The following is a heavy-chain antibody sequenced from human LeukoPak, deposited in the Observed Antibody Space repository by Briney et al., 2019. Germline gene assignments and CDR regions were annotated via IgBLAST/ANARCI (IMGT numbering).Heavy chain of an antibody. Sequence: ASVKVSCKASGYTLTSNYIHWLRQAPGQGLEWMGLINPSGGSTTYAQKFQGRVTMTRDTSTSTVYMELTSLRSEDTAVYYCAKGRSDFFAYYYYLAVWGKRATVTVSS. D-gene: IGHD2-21*02. V-gene: IGHV1-46*03. CDR1: GYTLTSNY. J-gene: IGHJ6*03. CDR3: AKGRSDFFAYYYYLAV. CDR2: INPSGGST.